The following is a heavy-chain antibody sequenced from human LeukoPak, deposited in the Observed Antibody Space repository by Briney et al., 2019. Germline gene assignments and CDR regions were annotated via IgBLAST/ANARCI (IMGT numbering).Heavy chain of an antibody. CDR2: INHSGST. V-gene: IGHV4-34*01. J-gene: IGHJ4*02. CDR3: AILPRDC. Sequence: SETLSLTCAVYGGSFSGYYWSWIRQPPGKGLEWIGEINHSGSTNYNPSLKSRVAISVDTSKNQFSLKLSSVTAADTAVYYCAILPRDCWGQGTLVTVSS. CDR1: GGSFSGYY.